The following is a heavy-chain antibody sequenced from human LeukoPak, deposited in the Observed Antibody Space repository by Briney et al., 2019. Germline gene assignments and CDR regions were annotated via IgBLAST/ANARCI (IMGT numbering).Heavy chain of an antibody. J-gene: IGHJ4*02. CDR2: ISGSSGST. D-gene: IGHD3-9*01. V-gene: IGHV3-23*01. CDR3: AKDRFYDILTGYPDY. CDR1: GFTLSSFG. Sequence: PGGSLRLSCAASGFTLSSFGMSWARQAPGKGLEWVSAISGSSGSTYYADAVKGRFTVSRDISKNTVFLQMNRLRADDTAMYHCAKDRFYDILTGYPDYWGQGTLVTVSS.